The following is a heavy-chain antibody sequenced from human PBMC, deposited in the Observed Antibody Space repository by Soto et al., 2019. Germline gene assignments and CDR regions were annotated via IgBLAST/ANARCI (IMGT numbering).Heavy chain of an antibody. CDR3: AKGPTLFGVVILSYSYYYGMDF. CDR1: RFTFSNSA. Sequence: EVQLLESGGGLVQPGGSLRLSCAAPRFTFSNSAMSWVRQAPGKGLEWVSSISGSGVSTYYPDSVKGRFTISRDNSKNTLYLQKNGVTAEDTAVYYCAKGPTLFGVVILSYSYYYGMDFWGPGTTVTVSS. D-gene: IGHD3-3*01. V-gene: IGHV3-23*01. CDR2: ISGSGVST. J-gene: IGHJ6*02.